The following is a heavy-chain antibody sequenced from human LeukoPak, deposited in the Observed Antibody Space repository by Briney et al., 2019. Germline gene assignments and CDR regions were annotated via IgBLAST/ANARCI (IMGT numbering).Heavy chain of an antibody. CDR3: ARVVVPAATTFDP. CDR2: IIPIFGTA. Sequence: ASVKVSCKASGYTFTSYVISWVRQAPGQGLEWMGGIIPIFGTANYAQKFQGRVTITADESTSTAYMELSSLRSEDTAVYYCARVVVPAATTFDPWGQGTLVTVSS. CDR1: GYTFTSYV. V-gene: IGHV1-69*13. D-gene: IGHD2-2*01. J-gene: IGHJ5*02.